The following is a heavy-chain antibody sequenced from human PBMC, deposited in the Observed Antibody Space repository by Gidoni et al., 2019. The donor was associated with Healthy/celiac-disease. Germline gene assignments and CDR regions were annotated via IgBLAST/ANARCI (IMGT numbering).Heavy chain of an antibody. Sequence: QVQLQQWGAGLLKPSETLSLTCAVYGGSFSGYYWSWIRQPPGKGLEWIGEINHSGSTNYNPSLKSRVTISVDTSKNQFSLKLSSVTAADTAVYYCAAAAPRYWYFDLWGRGTLVTVSS. CDR3: AAAAPRYWYFDL. V-gene: IGHV4-34*01. D-gene: IGHD6-13*01. J-gene: IGHJ2*01. CDR2: INHSGST. CDR1: GGSFSGYY.